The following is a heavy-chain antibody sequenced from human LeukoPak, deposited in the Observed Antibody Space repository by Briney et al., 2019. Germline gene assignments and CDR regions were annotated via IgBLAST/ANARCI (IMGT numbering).Heavy chain of an antibody. CDR2: IYYSGST. CDR3: AGLVSTTAYYFDY. V-gene: IGHV4-59*01. Sequence: PSETLSLTCTVSGGSISSYCWSWIRQPPGKGLEWIGYIYYSGSTNYNPSLKSRVTISVDTSKNQFSLKLSSVTAADTAVYYCAGLVSTTAYYFDYWGQGTLVTVSS. J-gene: IGHJ4*02. D-gene: IGHD4-17*01. CDR1: GGSISSYC.